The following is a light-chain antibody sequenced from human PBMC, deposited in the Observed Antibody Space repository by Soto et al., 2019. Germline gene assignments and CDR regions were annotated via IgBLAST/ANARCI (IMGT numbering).Light chain of an antibody. CDR1: ISHIGAYIY. CDR2: EVS. Sequence: SLLTPPLAACGSPGKSITISCIGTISHIGAYIYVSWYQQHPGKAPKLMISEVSRRPSGVPERFSGSKSGNTASLTVSGLQADDEAHYYCRSYAGSNNSVFGTGAKVAVL. CDR3: RSYAGSNNSV. J-gene: IGLJ1*01. V-gene: IGLV2-8*01.